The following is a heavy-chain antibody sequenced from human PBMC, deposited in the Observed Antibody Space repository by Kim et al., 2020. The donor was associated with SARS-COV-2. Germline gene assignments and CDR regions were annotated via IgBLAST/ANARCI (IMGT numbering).Heavy chain of an antibody. V-gene: IGHV4-59*01. CDR1: GGPNSGYY. D-gene: IGHD3-10*01. J-gene: IGHJ4*02. CDR2: IHSSGGT. Sequence: SETLSLTCTVSGGPNSGYYWSWIRQTPGKGLEWIGYIHSSGGTNYNPSFRSRVTLSLDRSKNQFSLNLTSVTTADTAVFYCATGPHDSGKSYFDSWGQGTLVTVSS. CDR3: ATGPHDSGKSYFDS.